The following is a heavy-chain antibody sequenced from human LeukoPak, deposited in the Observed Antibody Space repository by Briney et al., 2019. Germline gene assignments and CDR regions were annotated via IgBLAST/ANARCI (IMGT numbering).Heavy chain of an antibody. J-gene: IGHJ6*02. CDR3: AKDSPRAYSYYGMDV. D-gene: IGHD3-16*01. CDR1: GFTFSSYA. CDR2: ISGSGGST. Sequence: GGSLRLSCAASGFTFSSYAMSWVRQAPGKGLEWVSAISGSGGSTYYADSVKGRFTISRDNSKNTLYLQMNGLRAEDTAVYYCAKDSPRAYSYYGMDVWGQGTTVTVSS. V-gene: IGHV3-23*01.